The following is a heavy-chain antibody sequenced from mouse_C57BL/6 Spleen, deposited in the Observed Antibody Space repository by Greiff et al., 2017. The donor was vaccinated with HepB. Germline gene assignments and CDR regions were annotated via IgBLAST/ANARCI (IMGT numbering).Heavy chain of an antibody. CDR3: ARSQDGYYEDYFDY. Sequence: EVMLVESGGGLVQPGGSLSLSCAASGFTFTDYYMSWVRQPPGKALEWLGFIRNKANGYTTEYSASVKGRFTISRDNSQSILYLQMNALRAEDSATYYCARSQDGYYEDYFDYWGQGTTLTVSS. V-gene: IGHV7-3*01. CDR2: IRNKANGYTT. D-gene: IGHD2-3*01. CDR1: GFTFTDYY. J-gene: IGHJ2*01.